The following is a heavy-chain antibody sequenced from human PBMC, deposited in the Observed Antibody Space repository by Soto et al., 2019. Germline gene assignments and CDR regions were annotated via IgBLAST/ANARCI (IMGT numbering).Heavy chain of an antibody. V-gene: IGHV3-48*02. D-gene: IGHD5-12*01. Sequence: EVQLVESGGGLVQPGGSLRLSCAASGFTFSSYSMNWVRQAPGKGLEWVSCISSSSSTIYYADSVKGRFTISRDNAKNSLYLQMTGLRDEDTAVDYCARDHPGEMATKIDYWGQGTLVTVSS. CDR2: ISSSSSTI. CDR3: ARDHPGEMATKIDY. CDR1: GFTFSSYS. J-gene: IGHJ4*02.